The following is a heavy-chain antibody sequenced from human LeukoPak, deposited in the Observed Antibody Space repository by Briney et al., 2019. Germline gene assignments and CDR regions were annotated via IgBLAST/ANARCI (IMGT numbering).Heavy chain of an antibody. CDR3: ARVGTRAWSGSPGGYYFDY. CDR1: GFTFSSYD. D-gene: IGHD3-3*01. J-gene: IGHJ4*02. V-gene: IGHV3-30*02. CDR2: IRYDGNIK. Sequence: GGSLRLSFAASGFTFSSYDMHWVRQAPGKGLEWVAFIRYDGNIKYFADSVKGRFTISRDTSKNTLYLQMNSLRAEDTAVYYCARVGTRAWSGSPGGYYFDYWGQGTLVTVSS.